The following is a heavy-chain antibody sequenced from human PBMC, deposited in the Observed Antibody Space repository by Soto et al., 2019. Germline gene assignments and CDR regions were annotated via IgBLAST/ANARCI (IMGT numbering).Heavy chain of an antibody. J-gene: IGHJ4*02. CDR1: GFTFNSYS. D-gene: IGHD2-15*01. CDR2: MSRSSRYI. CDR3: ARDGGVAATLANYFDY. Sequence: PGGSLRLSCAASGFTFNSYSMNWVRQAPGKGLEWVSSMSRSSRYIYYADSVKGRFTISRDNARNSVYLQMNSLRAEDTAVYYCARDGGVAATLANYFDYWRQGTLVTVSS. V-gene: IGHV3-21*01.